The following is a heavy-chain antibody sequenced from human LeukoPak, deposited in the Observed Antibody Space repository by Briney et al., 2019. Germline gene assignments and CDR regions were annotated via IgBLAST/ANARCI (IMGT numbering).Heavy chain of an antibody. CDR2: IYSGGIT. Sequence: GGSLRLSCAISGFTVSSNYMSWVRQAPGKGLEWVSVIYSGGITDYAYSVKGRFTISRDNSKNTLHLQMNNLRAGDTAVYYCARVVIRPYYFDYWGQGTLVTVSS. CDR1: GFTVSSNY. CDR3: ARVVIRPYYFDY. D-gene: IGHD4-23*01. J-gene: IGHJ4*02. V-gene: IGHV3-66*01.